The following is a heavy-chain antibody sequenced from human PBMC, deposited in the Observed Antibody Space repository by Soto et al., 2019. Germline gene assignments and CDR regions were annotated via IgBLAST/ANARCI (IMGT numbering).Heavy chain of an antibody. CDR3: AREGVINLPDYYFDL. V-gene: IGHV3-21*01. J-gene: IGHJ4*01. CDR2: ISGSGIAI. Sequence: PGGSLTLSCAASGFAFYYYNMNWIRQAPGRGLEWISSISGSGIAIHITDFVKGRNMISRDTANTSLHLQMYVLTPENTAIYYCAREGVINLPDYYFDLWGHGALVTVSS. D-gene: IGHD1-20*01. CDR1: GFAFYYYN.